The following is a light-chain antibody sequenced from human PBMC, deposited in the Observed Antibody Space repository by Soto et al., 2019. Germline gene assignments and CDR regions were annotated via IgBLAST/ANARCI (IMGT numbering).Light chain of an antibody. CDR2: DVI. Sequence: QSALTQPSSVSGSTGQSVTLSCTGTSSDVGGYNYVSWYQQHPGKAPKLMIYDVITRPSGVPDRFSGSKSGNTASLTISGLQAEDEADYYCCSYAGSYTFVFGTGTKLTV. CDR1: SSDVGGYNY. J-gene: IGLJ1*01. V-gene: IGLV2-11*01. CDR3: CSYAGSYTFV.